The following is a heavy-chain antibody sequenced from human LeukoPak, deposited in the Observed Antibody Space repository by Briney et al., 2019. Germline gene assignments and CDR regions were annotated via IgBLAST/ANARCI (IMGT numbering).Heavy chain of an antibody. J-gene: IGHJ4*02. CDR2: INSDGSWT. Sequence: GGALRLSCAASGDYFMHWVRQAPGEGLVGVSHINSDGSWTSYADSVKGRFTISKDNAKNTVYLQMNSLRAEDTAVYYCVSFYETYWGRGTLVTVSS. V-gene: IGHV3-74*01. CDR1: GDYF. CDR3: VSFYETY. D-gene: IGHD2/OR15-2a*01.